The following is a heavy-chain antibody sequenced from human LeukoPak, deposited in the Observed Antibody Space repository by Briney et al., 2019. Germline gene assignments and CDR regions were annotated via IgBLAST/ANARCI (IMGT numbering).Heavy chain of an antibody. J-gene: IGHJ4*02. D-gene: IGHD2-15*01. V-gene: IGHV1-69*05. Sequence: SVKVSCKASGGTFSSYAISWVRQAPGQGLEWMGGIIPIFGTANYAQKFQGRVTMTTDTSTSTAYMELRSLRSDDTAVYYCARAELHLFDYWGQGTLVTVSS. CDR3: ARAELHLFDY. CDR1: GGTFSSYA. CDR2: IIPIFGTA.